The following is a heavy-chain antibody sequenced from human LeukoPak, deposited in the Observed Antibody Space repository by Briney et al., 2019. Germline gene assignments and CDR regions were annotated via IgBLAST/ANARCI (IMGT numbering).Heavy chain of an antibody. V-gene: IGHV4-34*01. D-gene: IGHD1-26*01. J-gene: IGHJ4*02. CDR2: INHSGST. CDR3: ARGRPRSGSPRRQAFDY. CDR1: GGSFSGYY. Sequence: SETLSLTCAVYGGSFSGYYWSWIRQPPGKGLEWIGEINHSGSTNYNPSLKSRVTISVDTSKNQFSLKLSSVTAADTAVYYCARGRPRSGSPRRQAFDYWGQGTLVTVSS.